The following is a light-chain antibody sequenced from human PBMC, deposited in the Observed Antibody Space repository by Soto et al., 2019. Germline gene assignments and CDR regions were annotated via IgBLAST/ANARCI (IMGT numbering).Light chain of an antibody. J-gene: IGKJ4*01. Sequence: DIVMTQSPATLSVSPGEGATLSCRASQSVHSALAWYQQRPGQTPRLLIYYASTRATGIPDRFSGSGSGTEFTLTISSLQSEDFAIYYCQQYGTWPPLTFGGGTKVEI. CDR3: QQYGTWPPLT. CDR1: QSVHSA. CDR2: YAS. V-gene: IGKV3-15*01.